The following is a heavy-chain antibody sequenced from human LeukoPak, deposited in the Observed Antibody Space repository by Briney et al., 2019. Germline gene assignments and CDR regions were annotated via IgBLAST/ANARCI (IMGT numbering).Heavy chain of an antibody. CDR3: ARVSYYDSSGYADY. Sequence: NPSETLSLTCTVSGGSISSSSYYWGWIRQPPGKGLEWIGSIYYSGSTYYNPSLKSRVTISVDTSKNQFSLKLSSVTAADTAVYYCARVSYYDSSGYADYWGQGTLVTVSS. V-gene: IGHV4-39*07. CDR2: IYYSGST. D-gene: IGHD3-22*01. CDR1: GGSISSSSYY. J-gene: IGHJ4*02.